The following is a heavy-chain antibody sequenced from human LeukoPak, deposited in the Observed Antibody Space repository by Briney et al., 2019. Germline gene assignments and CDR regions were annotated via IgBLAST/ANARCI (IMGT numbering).Heavy chain of an antibody. J-gene: IGHJ5*02. D-gene: IGHD6-19*01. V-gene: IGHV3-21*01. Sequence: PGGSLRLSCAASGFTFSSYSMNWVRQAPGKGLEWVSSISSSSSYIYYADSVKGRFTISRDNAKNSLYLQMNSLRAEDTAVYYCARGGSSGRLNWFDPWGQGTQVTVSS. CDR1: GFTFSSYS. CDR3: ARGGSSGRLNWFDP. CDR2: ISSSSSYI.